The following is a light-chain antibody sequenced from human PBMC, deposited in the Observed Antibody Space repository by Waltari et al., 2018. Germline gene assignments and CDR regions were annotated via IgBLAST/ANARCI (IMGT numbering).Light chain of an antibody. V-gene: IGKV1-8*01. J-gene: IGKJ1*01. CDR3: QQYYSYPRT. Sequence: AIRMTQSPSSLSASTGDRVTITCRASQGISSYLAWYQQKQGKAPKLLIYAASTLQSVVPSRFSGSGSGTDFTITISCLQSEDFSTYYCQQYYSYPRTFGQGTKVEIK. CDR1: QGISSY. CDR2: AAS.